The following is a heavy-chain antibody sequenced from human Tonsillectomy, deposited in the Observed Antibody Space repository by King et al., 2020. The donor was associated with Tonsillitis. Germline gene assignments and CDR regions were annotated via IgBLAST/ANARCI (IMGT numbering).Heavy chain of an antibody. CDR3: ARHVVKGGRSNFTCYGDCQRPLDY. CDR1: GYSFTNYW. CDR2: IYPGDSDT. J-gene: IGHJ4*02. D-gene: IGHD2-21*02. Sequence: QLVQSGAEVKKPGESLKISCKASGYSFTNYWIGWVRQMPGKGLEWMGIIYPGDSDTRYIPSFQGQVTISADKSISTAYLQWSSLKASDTAIYYCARHVVKGGRSNFTCYGDCQRPLDYWGQGTLLTVSS. V-gene: IGHV5-51*01.